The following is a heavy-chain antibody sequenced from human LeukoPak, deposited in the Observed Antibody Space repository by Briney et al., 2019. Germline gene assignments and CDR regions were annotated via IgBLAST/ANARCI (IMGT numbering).Heavy chain of an antibody. CDR2: IYYSGST. V-gene: IGHV4-59*01. J-gene: IGHJ4*02. CDR1: GGSISSYY. Sequence: PSETLSLICTVSGGSISSYYWSWIRQPPGKGLEWIGYIYYSGSTNYNPSLKSRVTISVDTSKNQFSLKLSSVTAADTAVYYCARQGAAAGTNFDYWGQGTLVTVSS. D-gene: IGHD6-13*01. CDR3: ARQGAAAGTNFDY.